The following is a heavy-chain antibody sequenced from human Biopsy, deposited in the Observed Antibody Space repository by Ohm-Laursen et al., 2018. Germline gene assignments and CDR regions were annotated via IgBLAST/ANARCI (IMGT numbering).Heavy chain of an antibody. CDR3: AKAPCTQFGSGACHDPFDK. V-gene: IGHV3-30*18. Sequence: SLRLSCSASGFTFTSYGMHWVRQAPGKGLEWVAVISYDGSGEYYADSLQGRFTISRDNPKNTLYLQMNSLRADDTAVYHCAKAPCTQFGSGACHDPFDKWGQGTTVTVSS. CDR2: ISYDGSGE. D-gene: IGHD3-10*01. CDR1: GFTFTSYG. J-gene: IGHJ3*02.